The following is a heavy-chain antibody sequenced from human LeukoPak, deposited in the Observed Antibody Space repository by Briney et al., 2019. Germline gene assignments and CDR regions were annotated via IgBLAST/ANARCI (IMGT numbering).Heavy chain of an antibody. CDR1: GGSFSGYY. D-gene: IGHD5-12*01. V-gene: IGHV4-34*01. CDR3: AREAVGYSGYYFDY. J-gene: IGHJ4*02. Sequence: PSETLSLTCAVYGGSFSGYYWSWIRQPPGKGLEWIGEINHSGSTNYNPSLKSRVTISVDTSKNQFSLKLSSVAAADTAVYYCAREAVGYSGYYFDYWGQGTLVTVSS. CDR2: INHSGST.